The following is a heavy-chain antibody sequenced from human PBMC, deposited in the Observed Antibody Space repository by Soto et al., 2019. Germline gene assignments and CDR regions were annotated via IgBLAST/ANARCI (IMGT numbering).Heavy chain of an antibody. D-gene: IGHD3-22*01. CDR2: ISYDGSNK. J-gene: IGHJ4*02. CDR3: VKEPYSYESSVYQIFDH. Sequence: QEQLVESGGGVVQPGRSLRLSCAASGLTFSRYGMHWVRQAPGKGLEWAAHISYDGSNKHYAESVKGRFTISRDSSKNTLYQKINSVRVEDTSLYYCVKEPYSYESSVYQIFDHWGQGPLVALPT. CDR1: GLTFSRYG. V-gene: IGHV3-30*18.